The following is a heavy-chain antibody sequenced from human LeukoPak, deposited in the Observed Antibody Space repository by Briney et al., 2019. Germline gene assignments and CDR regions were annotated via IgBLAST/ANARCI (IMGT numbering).Heavy chain of an antibody. V-gene: IGHV1-2*02. CDR3: ARDRFYSSSWSPTFDY. D-gene: IGHD6-13*01. Sequence: GASVTVSCKASGYTFTGYYMHWVRQAPGQGLEWMGWINPNSGGTNYAQKFQGRVTMTRDTSISTAYMELSRLRSDDTAVYYCARDRFYSSSWSPTFDYWGQGTLVTVSS. CDR1: GYTFTGYY. CDR2: INPNSGGT. J-gene: IGHJ4*02.